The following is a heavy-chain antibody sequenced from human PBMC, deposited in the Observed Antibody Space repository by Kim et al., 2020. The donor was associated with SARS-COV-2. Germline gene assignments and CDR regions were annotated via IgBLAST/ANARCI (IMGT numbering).Heavy chain of an antibody. D-gene: IGHD3-10*01. CDR3: ARGMVRGVISLMDV. Sequence: SQKFQGRVTITRDTSASTAYMELSSLRSEDTAVYYCARGMVRGVISLMDVWGQGTTVTVSS. J-gene: IGHJ6*02. V-gene: IGHV1-3*01.